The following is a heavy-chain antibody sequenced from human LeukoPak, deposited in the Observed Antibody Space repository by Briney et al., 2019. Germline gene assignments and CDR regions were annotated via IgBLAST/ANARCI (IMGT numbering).Heavy chain of an antibody. CDR1: GLTFSSYA. D-gene: IGHD3-22*01. CDR3: AKGTYDSRGHFDY. CDR2: ISGSGSNT. Sequence: GGSLRLSCAASGLTFSSYAMTWVRQAPGKGLEWVSGISGSGSNTYYADSVKGRFTISRDNSKNTLYLQMNSLRAEDTAAYYCAKGTYDSRGHFDYWGQGTLVSVSS. J-gene: IGHJ4*02. V-gene: IGHV3-23*01.